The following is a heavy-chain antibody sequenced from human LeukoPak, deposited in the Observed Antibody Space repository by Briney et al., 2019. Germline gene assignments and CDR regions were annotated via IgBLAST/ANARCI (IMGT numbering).Heavy chain of an antibody. D-gene: IGHD5-18*01. CDR2: IIPIFGTA. J-gene: IGHJ4*02. V-gene: IGHV1-69*06. CDR3: ASGYSYGHYY. Sequence: ASVKVSCKASGGTFSSYAISWVRQAPGQGLEWMGGIIPIFGTANYTQKFQGRVTITADKSTSTAYMELSSLRSEDTAVYYCASGYSYGHYYWGQGTLVTVSS. CDR1: GGTFSSYA.